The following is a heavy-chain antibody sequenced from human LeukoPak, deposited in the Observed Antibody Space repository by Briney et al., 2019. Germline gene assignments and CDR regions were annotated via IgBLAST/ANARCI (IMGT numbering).Heavy chain of an antibody. CDR2: IYASGST. Sequence: SETLSLTCTVSGGSISSSSYYWSWIRQPAGKGLEWIGRIYASGSTNYNPSLKSRVTISVDTSKNQFSLKLNSVTAADTAVYYCARGMATINFDYWGQGTLVTVSS. J-gene: IGHJ4*02. V-gene: IGHV4-61*02. D-gene: IGHD5-24*01. CDR3: ARGMATINFDY. CDR1: GGSISSSSYY.